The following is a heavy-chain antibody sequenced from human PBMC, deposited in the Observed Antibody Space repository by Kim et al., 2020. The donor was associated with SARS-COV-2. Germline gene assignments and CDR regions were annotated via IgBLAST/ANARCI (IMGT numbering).Heavy chain of an antibody. CDR1: GGSFSGYY. CDR3: ASPSKYSSSWPFDY. J-gene: IGHJ4*02. CDR2: INHSGST. V-gene: IGHV4-34*01. D-gene: IGHD6-13*01. Sequence: SETLSLTCAVYGGSFSGYYWSWIRQPPGKGLEWIGEINHSGSTNYNPSLKSRVTISVDTSKNQFSLKLSSVTAADTAVYYCASPSKYSSSWPFDYWGQGTLVTVSS.